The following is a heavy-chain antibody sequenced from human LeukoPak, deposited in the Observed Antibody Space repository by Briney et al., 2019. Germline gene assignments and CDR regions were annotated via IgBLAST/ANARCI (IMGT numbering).Heavy chain of an antibody. J-gene: IGHJ4*02. Sequence: SETLSLTCAVSGGSISSGGYSWSWIRQPPGKGLEWIGYIYHSGSTYYNPSLKSRVTISVDRSKNQISLKLSSVTAADTAVYYCARQYSSSSPLDYWGQGTLVTVSS. CDR2: IYHSGST. D-gene: IGHD6-6*01. CDR1: GGSISSGGYS. CDR3: ARQYSSSSPLDY. V-gene: IGHV4-30-2*01.